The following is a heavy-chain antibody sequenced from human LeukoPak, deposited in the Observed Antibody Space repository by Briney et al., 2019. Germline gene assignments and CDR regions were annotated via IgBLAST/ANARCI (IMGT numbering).Heavy chain of an antibody. V-gene: IGHV3-66*01. CDR3: AREDTMIVVVTTTYFDY. D-gene: IGHD3-22*01. Sequence: GGSLRLSCAASGFTFSSYEMNWVRQAPGKGLEWVSVIYSGGSTYYADSVKGRFTISRDNSKNTLYLQMNSLRAEDTAVYYCAREDTMIVVVTTTYFDYWGQGTLVTVSS. J-gene: IGHJ4*02. CDR2: IYSGGST. CDR1: GFTFSSYE.